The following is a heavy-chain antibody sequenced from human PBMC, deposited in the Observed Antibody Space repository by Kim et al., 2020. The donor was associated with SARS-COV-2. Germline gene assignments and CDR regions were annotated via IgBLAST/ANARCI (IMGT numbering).Heavy chain of an antibody. Sequence: GESLKISCKGSGYSFTSYWISWVRQMPGKGLEWMVRIDPSDSYTNYSPSFQGHVTISADKSISTAYLQWSSLKASDTAMYYCARSLPESVGEDYWGQGTLVTVSS. CDR2: IDPSDSYT. V-gene: IGHV5-10-1*01. CDR1: GYSFTSYW. D-gene: IGHD1-26*01. J-gene: IGHJ4*02. CDR3: ARSLPESVGEDY.